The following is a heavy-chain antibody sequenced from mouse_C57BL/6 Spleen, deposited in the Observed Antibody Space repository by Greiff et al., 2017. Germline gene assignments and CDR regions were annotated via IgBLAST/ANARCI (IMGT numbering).Heavy chain of an antibody. Sequence: VQLQQSGPELVKPGASVKISCKASGYTFTDYYMNWVKQSHGKSLEWIGDINPNNGGTSYNQKFKGKATLTVDKSSSTAYMELRSLTSEDSAVYYCAISNYITRFDDWGQGTTLTVSS. V-gene: IGHV1-26*01. J-gene: IGHJ2*01. CDR2: INPNNGGT. CDR3: AISNYITRFDD. D-gene: IGHD2-5*01. CDR1: GYTFTDYY.